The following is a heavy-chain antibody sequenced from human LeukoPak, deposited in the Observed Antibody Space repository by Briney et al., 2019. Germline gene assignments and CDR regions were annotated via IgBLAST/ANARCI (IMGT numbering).Heavy chain of an antibody. J-gene: IGHJ4*02. D-gene: IGHD6-13*01. CDR2: IYYSGST. CDR3: ARVDSSWYEDY. Sequence: SETLSLTCTVSGGSISSYYWSWIRQPPGKGLEWIGYIYYSGSTNYNPSLKSQVTISVDTSKNQFSLKLSSVTAADTAVYYCARVDSSWYEDYWGQGTLVTVSS. CDR1: GGSISSYY. V-gene: IGHV4-59*01.